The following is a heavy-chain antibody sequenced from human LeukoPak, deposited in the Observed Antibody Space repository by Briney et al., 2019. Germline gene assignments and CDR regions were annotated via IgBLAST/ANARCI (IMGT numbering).Heavy chain of an antibody. CDR3: ARSLLLWFGESDAFDI. J-gene: IGHJ3*02. V-gene: IGHV3-30*03. CDR1: GFTFSSYG. CDR2: ISYDGSNE. Sequence: GRSLRLSCAASGFTFSSYGMHWVRQAPGKGLEWVAVISYDGSNEYYADSVKGRFTISRDNSKNTLYLQMNSLRAEDTAVYYCARSLLLWFGESDAFDIWGQGTMVTVSS. D-gene: IGHD3-10*01.